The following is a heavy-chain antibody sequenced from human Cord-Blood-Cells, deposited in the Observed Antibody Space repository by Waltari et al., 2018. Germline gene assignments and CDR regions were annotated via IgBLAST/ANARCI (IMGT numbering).Heavy chain of an antibody. Sequence: QVQLVQSGAEVKKPGASVTVSCKASGYTFTGYYLHWVGQSPGQGLEWMGWINPNSGGTNYAQKFQGRVTMTRDTSISTAYMELSRLRSDDTAVYYCASLTGGLYYFDYWGQGTLVTVSS. CDR2: INPNSGGT. V-gene: IGHV1-2*02. D-gene: IGHD7-27*01. CDR3: ASLTGGLYYFDY. CDR1: GYTFTGYY. J-gene: IGHJ4*02.